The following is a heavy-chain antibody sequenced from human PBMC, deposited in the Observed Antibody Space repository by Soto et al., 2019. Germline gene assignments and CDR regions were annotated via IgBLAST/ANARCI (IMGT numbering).Heavy chain of an antibody. D-gene: IGHD6-19*01. V-gene: IGHV3-23*01. CDR3: ATAQQWLSPPITPHDI. CDR2: ISGSGGST. Sequence: PGGALRLSCAASGFTFSSYAMSWVRQAPGKGLEWVSAISGSGGSTYYADSVKGRFTISRDNSKNTLYLQMNSLRAEDTAVYYCATAQQWLSPPITPHDIWGQGTMVTVSS. CDR1: GFTFSSYA. J-gene: IGHJ3*02.